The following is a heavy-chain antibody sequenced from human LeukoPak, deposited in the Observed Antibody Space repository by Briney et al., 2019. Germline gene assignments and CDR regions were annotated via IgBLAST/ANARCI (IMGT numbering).Heavy chain of an antibody. CDR2: IYYSGST. D-gene: IGHD3-22*01. V-gene: IGHV4-59*01. Sequence: SETLSLTCTASGGSINSYYWSWIRQPPGKGLEWIGYIYYSGSTNYNPSLKSRVIISLDTSTNHSPQKQISAPTADTAVFYCARDTSGYRRGSFDYWGQGTLVTVSS. CDR1: GGSINSYY. CDR3: ARDTSGYRRGSFDY. J-gene: IGHJ4*02.